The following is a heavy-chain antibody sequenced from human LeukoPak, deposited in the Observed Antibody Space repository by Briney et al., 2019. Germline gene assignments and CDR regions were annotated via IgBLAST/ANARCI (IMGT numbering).Heavy chain of an antibody. D-gene: IGHD3-22*01. V-gene: IGHV1-2*02. J-gene: IGHJ4*02. CDR2: INPNSGGT. CDR1: GYTFTGYY. Sequence: GASVKVSCKASGYTFTGYYMHWVRLAPGQGLEWMGWINPNSGGTNYAQNFQGRVTMTRDTSISTAYMELSRLRSDDTAVYYCARRSYYDSSGSIKGSYFDYWGQGTLVTVSS. CDR3: ARRSYYDSSGSIKGSYFDY.